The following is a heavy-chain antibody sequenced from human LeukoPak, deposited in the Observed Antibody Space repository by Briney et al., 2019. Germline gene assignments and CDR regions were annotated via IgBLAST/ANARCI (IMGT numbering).Heavy chain of an antibody. Sequence: PSETLSLTCAVSGGSISSYFWTWIRQPAGKGLEWIGRISTSGSTNYNPSLKSRVSMSLDTSKNQLSLKLSSVTAADTAVYYCSRYELVWGGNNWFYPWGQGTLVTVSS. CDR2: ISTSGST. J-gene: IGHJ5*02. CDR3: SRYELVWGGNNWFYP. CDR1: GGSISSYF. D-gene: IGHD6-13*01. V-gene: IGHV4-59*10.